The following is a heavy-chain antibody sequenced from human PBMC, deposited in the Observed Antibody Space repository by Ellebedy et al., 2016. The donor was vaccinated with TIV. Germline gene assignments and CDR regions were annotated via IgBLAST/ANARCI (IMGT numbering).Heavy chain of an antibody. V-gene: IGHV3-23*01. J-gene: IGHJ6*02. Sequence: GESLKISCAASGFTFSSYAMSWVRQAPGKGLEWVSAISGSGGSTYYADSVKGRFTISRDNSKNTLYLQMNSLRAEDTAVYYCAAGFGELFDYYGMDVWGQGTTVTVSS. CDR1: GFTFSSYA. CDR2: ISGSGGST. CDR3: AAGFGELFDYYGMDV. D-gene: IGHD3-10*01.